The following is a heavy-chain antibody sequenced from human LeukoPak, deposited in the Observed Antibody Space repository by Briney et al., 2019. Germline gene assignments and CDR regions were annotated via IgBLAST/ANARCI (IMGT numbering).Heavy chain of an antibody. CDR2: ISGSGGST. CDR1: GFTFSSYA. D-gene: IGHD3-22*01. V-gene: IGHV3-23*01. Sequence: GGSLRLSCAASGFTFSSYAMSWVRQAPGKGLEWVSAISGSGGSTYYADSVKGRFIISRDDSKNILDLQMNSLKAEDTAVYYCARGNYASTGPGALDIWGQGTMVTVSS. J-gene: IGHJ3*02. CDR3: ARGNYASTGPGALDI.